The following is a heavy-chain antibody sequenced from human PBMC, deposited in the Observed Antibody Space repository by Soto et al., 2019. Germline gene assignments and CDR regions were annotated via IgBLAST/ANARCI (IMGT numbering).Heavy chain of an antibody. J-gene: IGHJ5*02. CDR1: GYSFTSYW. D-gene: IGHD6-6*01. CDR3: ARLISSSVIWFDP. V-gene: IGHV5-10-1*01. CDR2: IDPSDSYT. Sequence: GESLKISCKGSGYSFTSYWISWVRQMPGKGLEWMGRIDPSDSYTNYSPSFQGHVTISADKSTSTAYLQWNSLKASDTAMYYCARLISSSVIWFDPWGQGTLVTVSS.